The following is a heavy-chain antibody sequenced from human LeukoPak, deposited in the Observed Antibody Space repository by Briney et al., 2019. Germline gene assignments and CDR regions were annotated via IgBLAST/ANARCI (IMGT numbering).Heavy chain of an antibody. V-gene: IGHV5-51*01. Sequence: GESLKISCKGSGYSFTSYWIGWVRQMPGKGLEWMGIIYPGDSDTRYSPSFQGQVTISADKSISTAYLQWSSLKASDTAMYYCARPADYYDSSGYYPYYFDYWGQGTLVAVSS. D-gene: IGHD3-22*01. J-gene: IGHJ4*02. CDR2: IYPGDSDT. CDR1: GYSFTSYW. CDR3: ARPADYYDSSGYYPYYFDY.